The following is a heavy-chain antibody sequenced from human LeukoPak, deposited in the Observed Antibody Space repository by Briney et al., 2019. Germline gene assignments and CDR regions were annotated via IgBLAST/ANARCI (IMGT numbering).Heavy chain of an antibody. J-gene: IGHJ4*02. CDR2: ISSSSNYI. V-gene: IGHV3-21*01. D-gene: IGHD6-6*01. CDR1: GFTFSSYS. CDR3: ARDSSSLSYFDY. Sequence: GGSLRLFCAASGFTFSSYSMKWPRQAPGKGLEWVPSISSSSNYIYYAHSVKGRFTISRDNAKNSLYLQMNSLRAEDTAVYYCARDSSSLSYFDYWGQGTLVTVSS.